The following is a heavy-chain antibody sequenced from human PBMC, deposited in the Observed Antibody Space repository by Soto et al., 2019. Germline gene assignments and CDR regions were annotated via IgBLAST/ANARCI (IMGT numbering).Heavy chain of an antibody. V-gene: IGHV1-2*04. CDR1: GYTFTGYY. J-gene: IGHJ6*02. CDR3: ARDLGGWYDYYSGMDV. CDR2: INPNSGGT. D-gene: IGHD6-19*01. Sequence: ASVKVSCKASGYTFTGYYMHWVRQAPGQGLEWMGWINPNSGGTNYAQKFQGWVTMTRDTSISTAYMELSRLRSDDTAVYYCARDLGGWYDYYSGMDVWGQGTTVTVSS.